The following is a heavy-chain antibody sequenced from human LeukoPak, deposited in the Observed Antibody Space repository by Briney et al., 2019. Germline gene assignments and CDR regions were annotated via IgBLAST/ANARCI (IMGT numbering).Heavy chain of an antibody. CDR1: GGSFSGYY. V-gene: IGHV4-34*01. CDR2: INHSGST. J-gene: IGHJ6*03. CDR3: ARHEVAAAAGSAMDV. D-gene: IGHD6-13*01. Sequence: SETLSLTCAVYGGSFSGYYWSWIRQPPGKGLEWIGEINHSGSTNYNPSLKSRVTISVDTSKNQFSLKLSSVTAADTAVYYCARHEVAAAAGSAMDVWGKGTTVTVSS.